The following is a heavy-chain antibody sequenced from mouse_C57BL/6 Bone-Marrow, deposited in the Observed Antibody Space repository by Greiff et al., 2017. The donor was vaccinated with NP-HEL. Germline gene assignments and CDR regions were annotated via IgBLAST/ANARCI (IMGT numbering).Heavy chain of an antibody. D-gene: IGHD3-2*02. CDR1: GYTFTSYW. J-gene: IGHJ2*01. Sequence: QVQLQQSGAELVKPGASVKLSCKASGYTFTSYWMQWVKQRPGQGLEWIGEIDPSDSYTNYNQKFKGKATLTVDTSSSTAYMQLSSLTSEDSAVYYCARERELRLRNYFDYWGQGTTLTVSS. V-gene: IGHV1-50*01. CDR3: ARERELRLRNYFDY. CDR2: IDPSDSYT.